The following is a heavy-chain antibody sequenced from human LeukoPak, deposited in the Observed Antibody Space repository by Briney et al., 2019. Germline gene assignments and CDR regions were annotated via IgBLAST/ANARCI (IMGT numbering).Heavy chain of an antibody. J-gene: IGHJ6*03. V-gene: IGHV1-3*01. Sequence: ASVKVSCKASGYTFTSYAMHWVRQAPGQRLEWMGWINAGNGNTKYSQKFQGRVTITRDTSASTAYMELSSLRSEDTAVYYCARRPTLAAGHYYYMDVWGKGTTVIVSS. CDR3: ARRPTLAAGHYYYMDV. CDR2: INAGNGNT. CDR1: GYTFTSYA.